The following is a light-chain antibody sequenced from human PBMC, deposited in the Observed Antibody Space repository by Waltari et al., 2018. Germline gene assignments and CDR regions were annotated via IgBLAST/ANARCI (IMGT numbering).Light chain of an antibody. V-gene: IGKV1-5*03. CDR3: QEYDSLPST. Sequence: DIQMTQSPSTLPASVGDSVTITCRASQYVKNNLAWFQQKPGKAPKVLIHKASRLESVVPSRFSGSGFGTEFILSISSLQPDDFATYDCQEYDSLPSTFGGGTKVEIK. CDR2: KAS. J-gene: IGKJ4*01. CDR1: QYVKNN.